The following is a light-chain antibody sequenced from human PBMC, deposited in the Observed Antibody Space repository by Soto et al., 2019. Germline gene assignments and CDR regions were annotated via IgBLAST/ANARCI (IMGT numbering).Light chain of an antibody. J-gene: IGLJ1*01. Sequence: QSALTQPASVSGSPGQSITISCTGTSSDVGASKYVSWYQHHPGKVPKVLIYDVSHRPSGVSDRFSGSKSGNTASLTISGLQAEDDDDYYCSSYTSSIIPYVFGTGTKLTVL. V-gene: IGLV2-14*03. CDR1: SSDVGASKY. CDR2: DVS. CDR3: SSYTSSIIPYV.